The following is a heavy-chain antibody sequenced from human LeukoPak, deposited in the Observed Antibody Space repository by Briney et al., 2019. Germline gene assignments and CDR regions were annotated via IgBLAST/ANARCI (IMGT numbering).Heavy chain of an antibody. CDR1: GYTFTSYY. CDR2: INPSGGST. D-gene: IGHD7-27*01. CDR3: ASTSINWGSRVTHAFDI. Sequence: ASVKVSCKVSGYTFTSYYMHWVRQAPGQGLEWMGIINPSGGSTSYAQKFQGRVTMTRDTSTSTVYMELSSLRSEDTAVYYCASTSINWGSRVTHAFDIWGQGTMVTVSS. J-gene: IGHJ3*02. V-gene: IGHV1-46*01.